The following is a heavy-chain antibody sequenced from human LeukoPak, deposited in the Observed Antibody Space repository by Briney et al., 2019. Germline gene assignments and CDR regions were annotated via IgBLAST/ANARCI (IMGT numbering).Heavy chain of an antibody. J-gene: IGHJ4*02. CDR2: IHPSETT. V-gene: IGHV4-34*01. D-gene: IGHD6-13*01. CDR1: GGSFSHDY. Sequence: PSETLSLTCGVYGGSFSHDYRSWLRQPPGKGLEWIGEIHPSETTDYNPSFNSRVTISVDTSKNQFSLKLTAVTAADTAVYYCARGEDQSKQGYWGQGTLVTVFS. CDR3: ARGEDQSKQGY.